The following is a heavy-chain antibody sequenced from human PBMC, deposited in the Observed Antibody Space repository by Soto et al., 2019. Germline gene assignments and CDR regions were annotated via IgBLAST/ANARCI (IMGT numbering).Heavy chain of an antibody. Sequence: ASVKVSCKASGYMFDKYGVSWVRQAPGQGLEWMGWIKISTGVTNYARGLQGRVTMTTDTSTSTAYMELRSLRSDDTAVYYCARDLGTMVRGVLYYYGMDVWGQGTTVTVSS. CDR1: GYMFDKYG. J-gene: IGHJ6*02. D-gene: IGHD3-10*01. CDR2: IKISTGVT. CDR3: ARDLGTMVRGVLYYYGMDV. V-gene: IGHV1-18*01.